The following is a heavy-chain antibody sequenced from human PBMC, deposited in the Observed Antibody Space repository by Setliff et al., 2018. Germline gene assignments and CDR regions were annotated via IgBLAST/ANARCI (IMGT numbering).Heavy chain of an antibody. CDR1: GGSTNNYH. CDR3: AREDWNGNAFDI. D-gene: IGHD1-1*01. Sequence: SETLSLTCTVSGGSTNNYHWTWIRQPAGKGLEWIGRLYPNGNTNYNPSLKRRVNMSADSSKNNLSLRLKYVTAADTAVYYCAREDWNGNAFDIWGPGTRVTVSS. J-gene: IGHJ3*02. V-gene: IGHV4-4*07. CDR2: LYPNGNT.